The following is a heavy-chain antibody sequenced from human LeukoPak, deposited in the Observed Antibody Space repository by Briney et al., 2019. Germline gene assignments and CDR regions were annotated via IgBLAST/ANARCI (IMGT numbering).Heavy chain of an antibody. D-gene: IGHD2-2*01. CDR3: ARVVVVPAASMDV. CDR2: IYHSGST. Sequence: SGTLSLTCAVSGGSISSSNWWSWVRQPPGKGLEWIGEIYHSGSTNYNPSLKSRVTISVDKSKNQFSLKLSSVTAADTAVYYCARVVVVPAASMDVWGQGTTVTVSS. CDR1: GGSISSSNW. J-gene: IGHJ6*02. V-gene: IGHV4-4*02.